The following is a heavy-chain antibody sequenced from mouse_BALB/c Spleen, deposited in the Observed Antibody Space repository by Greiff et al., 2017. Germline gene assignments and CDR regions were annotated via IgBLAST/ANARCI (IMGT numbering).Heavy chain of an antibody. CDR3: ARWWDGGGFDY. Sequence: QVQLQQSGAELVRPGASVTLSCKASGYTFTDYEMHWVKQTPVHGLEWIGAIDPETGGTAYNQKFKGKATLTADKSSSTAYMELRSLTSEDSAVYYCARWWDGGGFDYWGQGTTLTVSS. CDR2: IDPETGGT. CDR1: GYTFTDYE. V-gene: IGHV1-15*01. D-gene: IGHD1-1*02. J-gene: IGHJ2*01.